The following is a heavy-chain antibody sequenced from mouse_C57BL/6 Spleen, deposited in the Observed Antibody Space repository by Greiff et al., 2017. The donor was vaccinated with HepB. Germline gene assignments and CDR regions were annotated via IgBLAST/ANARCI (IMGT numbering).Heavy chain of an antibody. CDR2: ISGGGGNT. Sequence: DVKLVESGGGLVKPGGSLKLSCAASGFTFSSYTMSWVRQTPEKRLEWVATISGGGGNTYYPDSVKGRFTISRDNAKNTLYLQMSSLRSEDTALYYCARLYSNYEGYFDVWGTGTTVTVSS. D-gene: IGHD2-5*01. V-gene: IGHV5-9*01. CDR1: GFTFSSYT. CDR3: ARLYSNYEGYFDV. J-gene: IGHJ1*03.